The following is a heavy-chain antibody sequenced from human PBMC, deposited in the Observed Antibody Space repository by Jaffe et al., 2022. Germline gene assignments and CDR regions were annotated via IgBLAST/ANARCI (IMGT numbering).Heavy chain of an antibody. CDR1: GYTFTSYD. V-gene: IGHV1-8*01. D-gene: IGHD3-10*01. Sequence: QVQLVQSGAEVKKPGASVKVSCKASGYTFTSYDINWVRQATGQGLEWMGWMNPNSGNTGYAQKFQGRVTMTRNTSISTAYMELSSLRSEDTAVYYCARGLRTRGSGSYYRGSDRLYYYYYYMDVWGKGTTVTVSS. CDR2: MNPNSGNT. J-gene: IGHJ6*03. CDR3: ARGLRTRGSGSYYRGSDRLYYYYYYMDV.